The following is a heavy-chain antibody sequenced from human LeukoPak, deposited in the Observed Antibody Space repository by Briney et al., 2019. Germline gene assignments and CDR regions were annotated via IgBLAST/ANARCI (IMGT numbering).Heavy chain of an antibody. Sequence: SETLSLTCTVSGGSISSGDYYWSWIRQPPGKGLEWIGYIYYSGSTYYNPSLKSRVTISVDTSKNQFSLKLSSVTAADTAVYYCARSPTLTAFDYWGQGTLVTVSS. D-gene: IGHD5-12*01. V-gene: IGHV4-30-4*01. CDR2: IYYSGST. CDR1: GGSISSGDYY. CDR3: ARSPTLTAFDY. J-gene: IGHJ4*02.